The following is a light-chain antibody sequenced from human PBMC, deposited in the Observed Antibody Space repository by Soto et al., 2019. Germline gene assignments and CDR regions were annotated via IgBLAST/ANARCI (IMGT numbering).Light chain of an antibody. J-gene: IGLJ2*01. CDR1: SSNIGAGYD. Sequence: QLVLTQPPSVSGAPGQRVTISCTGSSSNIGAGYDVHWYQQFPGTAPKLLMYGNSLRPSGVPDRFSGSKSGTSASLAITGLQAEDEADYYCHSYDSSLSGGVFGGGTKLTVL. CDR2: GNS. V-gene: IGLV1-40*01. CDR3: HSYDSSLSGGV.